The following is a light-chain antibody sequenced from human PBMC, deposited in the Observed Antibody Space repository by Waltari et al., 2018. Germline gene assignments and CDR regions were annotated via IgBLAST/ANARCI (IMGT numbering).Light chain of an antibody. CDR3: QVWDSGTNHYV. Sequence: SYELTQPPSVSVATGQTARITCDGDKIGSKNVHWYQHKPGQAPVLVVYDDGDRPSGIPERFSGSNSGNTAALTISRVDAGDEAEYYCQVWDSGTNHYVFGTVTKVTVL. CDR2: DDG. V-gene: IGLV3-21*02. CDR1: KIGSKN. J-gene: IGLJ1*01.